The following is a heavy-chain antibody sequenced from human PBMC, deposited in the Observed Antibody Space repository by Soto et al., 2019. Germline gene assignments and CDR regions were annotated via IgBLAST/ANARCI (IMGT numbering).Heavy chain of an antibody. CDR1: GFTFSSYG. J-gene: IGHJ4*02. V-gene: IGHV3-30*18. CDR3: AKLKVRGVIITPFDS. Sequence: QVQLVESGGGVVQPGRSLRLSCAASGFTFSSYGIHWVRQAPGKGLEWVADISYDGGNKYYADSVKGQFTISRDNSKNTLHLQMNSLRAEDTAVYYCAKLKVRGVIITPFDSWGQGTLVTVSS. D-gene: IGHD3-10*01. CDR2: ISYDGGNK.